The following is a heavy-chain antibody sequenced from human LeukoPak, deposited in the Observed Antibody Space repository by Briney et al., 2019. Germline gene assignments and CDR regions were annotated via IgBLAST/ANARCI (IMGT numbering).Heavy chain of an antibody. CDR3: ASGDPYYYDSSGYPY. CDR2: ISYEGSNK. D-gene: IGHD3-22*01. J-gene: IGHJ4*02. Sequence: GGSLRLSCAASGFTFSSYAMHWVRQAPGKGLEWVAVISYEGSNKYYADSVKGRFTISRDNSKNTLYLQMNSLRAEGTAVYYCASGDPYYYDSSGYPYWGQGTLVTVSS. CDR1: GFTFSSYA. V-gene: IGHV3-30*04.